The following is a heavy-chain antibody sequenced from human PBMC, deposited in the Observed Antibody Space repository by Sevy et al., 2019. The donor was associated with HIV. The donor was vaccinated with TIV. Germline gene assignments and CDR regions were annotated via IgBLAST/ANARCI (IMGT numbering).Heavy chain of an antibody. CDR3: AREKGYYDSSGYYDSPYYMDV. D-gene: IGHD3-22*01. V-gene: IGHV3-11*04. CDR1: GFTFSDYY. CDR2: ISSSGSTI. Sequence: GGSLRLSCAASGFTFSDYYMSWIRQAPGKGLEWVSYISSSGSTIYYADSVKGRFTISRDNAKNSLYLQMNSLRAEETAVYYCAREKGYYDSSGYYDSPYYMDVWGKGTTVTVSS. J-gene: IGHJ6*03.